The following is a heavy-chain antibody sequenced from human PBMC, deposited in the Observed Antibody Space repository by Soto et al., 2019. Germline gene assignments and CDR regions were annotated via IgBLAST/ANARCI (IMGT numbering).Heavy chain of an antibody. J-gene: IGHJ6*03. CDR2: INPNSGVT. D-gene: IGHD1-26*01. CDR3: ARESGGATATLDYYYFYMDV. V-gene: IGHV1-2*04. CDR1: GDSFTGYY. Sequence: QVQLVQSGAEVKKPGASVTVSCRASGDSFTGYYMHWVRQAPGQGLEWMGWINPNSGVTKYAQKFQGWVTMTRDTSMRTVYMELSRLRSDDTAVYCCARESGGATATLDYYYFYMDVWGTGTTVTVSS.